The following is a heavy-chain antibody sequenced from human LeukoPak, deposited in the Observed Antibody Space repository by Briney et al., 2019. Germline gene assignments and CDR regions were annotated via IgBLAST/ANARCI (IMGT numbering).Heavy chain of an antibody. CDR2: INSDGSDT. V-gene: IGHV3-74*01. CDR1: GFTFSSYW. J-gene: IGHJ5*02. Sequence: GGSLRLSCAASGFTFSSYWMHWVRQAPGKGLVWVSRINSDGSDTVYPDSVKGRFTISRDNTKNTLYLQMNSLRVEDTAVYYCARGPVGLSALDAWGQGIQVTVSP. D-gene: IGHD2-15*01. CDR3: ARGPVGLSALDA.